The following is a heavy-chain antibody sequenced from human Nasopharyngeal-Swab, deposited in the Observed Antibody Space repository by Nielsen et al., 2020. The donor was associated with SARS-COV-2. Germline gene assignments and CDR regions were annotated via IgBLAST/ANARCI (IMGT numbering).Heavy chain of an antibody. CDR3: ARVLNIAVAGPSG. CDR1: GFTFSSYS. Sequence: GGSLRPSCAASGFTFSSYSMNWVRQAPGKGLEWVSSISSSSSYIYYADSVKGRFTIPRDNAKNSLYLQMNSLRAEDTAVYYCARVLNIAVAGPSGWGQGTLVTVSS. D-gene: IGHD6-19*01. V-gene: IGHV3-21*01. CDR2: ISSSSSYI. J-gene: IGHJ4*02.